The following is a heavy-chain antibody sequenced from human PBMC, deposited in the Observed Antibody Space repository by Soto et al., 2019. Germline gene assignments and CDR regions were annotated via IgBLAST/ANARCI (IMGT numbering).Heavy chain of an antibody. CDR2: IYHSGRT. CDR3: ARNGPIYGLDV. J-gene: IGHJ6*02. CDR1: GGSISSGGYS. V-gene: IGHV4-30-2*01. Sequence: QLQLQESGSGLVKPSQTLSLTCTISGGSISSGGYSWSWLRQPPGKGLEWIGYIYHSGRTYYNPYRKSRVTISLDRSENPFSLSLSSVTAAHTVVYYCARNGPIYGLDVWGQGAAGTVSS.